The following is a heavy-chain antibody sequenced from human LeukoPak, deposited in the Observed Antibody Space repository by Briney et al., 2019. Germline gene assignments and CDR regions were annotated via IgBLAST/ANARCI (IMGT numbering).Heavy chain of an antibody. CDR3: ARTTVTGVFLDY. J-gene: IGHJ4*02. V-gene: IGHV3-23*01. CDR2: ISGSGGST. Sequence: PGGTLRLSCAASGFTFSSYGMSWVRQAPGKGLEWVSAISGSGGSTYYADSVKGRFTISRDNSKNTLYLQMNSLRAEDTAVYYCARTTVTGVFLDYWGQGTLVTVSS. D-gene: IGHD4-17*01. CDR1: GFTFSSYG.